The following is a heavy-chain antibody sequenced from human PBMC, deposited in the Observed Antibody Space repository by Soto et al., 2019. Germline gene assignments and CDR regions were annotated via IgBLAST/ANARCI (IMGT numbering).Heavy chain of an antibody. D-gene: IGHD3-10*01. V-gene: IGHV3-33*01. CDR2: IWHDGSNQ. CDR1: GFTFSSYG. J-gene: IGHJ4*02. CDR3: ARDMAEAGSFDY. Sequence: QVQLVESGGGVVQPGRSLRLSCAVSGFTFSSYGMHWVRQAPGKGLEWLAVIWHDGSNQYYADSVKGRFSISRDNSKNTLSLQMNSMRAEDTAIYYCARDMAEAGSFDYWGQGTLVTVSS.